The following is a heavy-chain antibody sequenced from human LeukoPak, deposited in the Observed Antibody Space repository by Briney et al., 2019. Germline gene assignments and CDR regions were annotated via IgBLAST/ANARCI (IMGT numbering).Heavy chain of an antibody. V-gene: IGHV3-23*01. Sequence: GGSLRLSCEGFGYSFSTSGMTWVRQAPGKGLEWVSSISGSGGSTDYADSVKGRFTISRDNSKNTLYLQMNSLRAEDTAVYYCAELGITMIGGVWGKGTTVTISS. D-gene: IGHD3-10*02. CDR1: GYSFSTSG. J-gene: IGHJ6*04. CDR3: AELGITMIGGV. CDR2: ISGSGGST.